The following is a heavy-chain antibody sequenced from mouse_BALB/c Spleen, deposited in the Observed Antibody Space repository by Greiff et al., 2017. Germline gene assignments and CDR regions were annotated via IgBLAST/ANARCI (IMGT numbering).Heavy chain of an antibody. CDR1: GYSFTGYY. Sequence: EVKLEESGPELVKPGASVKISCKASGYSFTGYYMHWVKQSHVKSLEWIGRINPYNGATSYNQNFKDKASLTVDKSSSTAYMELHSLTSEDSAVYYCAREGYYAWFAYWGQGTLVTVSA. CDR2: INPYNGAT. V-gene: IGHV1-31*01. CDR3: AREGYYAWFAY. D-gene: IGHD2-3*01. J-gene: IGHJ3*01.